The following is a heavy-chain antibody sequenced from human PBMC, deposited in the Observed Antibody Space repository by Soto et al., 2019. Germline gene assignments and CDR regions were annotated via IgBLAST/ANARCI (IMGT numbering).Heavy chain of an antibody. J-gene: IGHJ2*01. CDR1: GGSISSYY. Sequence: QVQLQESGPGLVKPSETLSLTCTVSGGSISSYYWSWIRQPAGKGLEWIGRIYTSGSTNYNPSLKSRVTMSVDMSKNQFSLKLSSVTAADTAVYYCARDHPIAVAGNVFWYFDLWGRGTLVTVSS. D-gene: IGHD6-19*01. CDR2: IYTSGST. CDR3: ARDHPIAVAGNVFWYFDL. V-gene: IGHV4-4*07.